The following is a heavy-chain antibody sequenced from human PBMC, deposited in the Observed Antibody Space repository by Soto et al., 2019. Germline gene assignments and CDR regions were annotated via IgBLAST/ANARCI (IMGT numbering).Heavy chain of an antibody. V-gene: IGHV4-59*08. D-gene: IGHD4-4*01. CDR3: ARHRRTTVAKFYFDN. CDR1: GGSINSYC. Sequence: SETLSLTCTVSGGSINSYCWSWIRQPPRKGLEWIAYIFDSGNANYNPSPKSRVTISVDTSKNQFSLKLTSVTAADTSVYYCARHRRTTVAKFYFDNWGQGALVTVSS. CDR2: IFDSGNA. J-gene: IGHJ4*02.